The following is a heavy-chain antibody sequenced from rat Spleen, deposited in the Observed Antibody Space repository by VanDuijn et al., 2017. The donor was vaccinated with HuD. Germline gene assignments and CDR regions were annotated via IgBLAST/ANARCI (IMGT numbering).Heavy chain of an antibody. CDR1: GFSLSNYG. CDR2: IWGNGNA. D-gene: IGHD1-12*01. CDR3: GRSDYASPYYFDY. V-gene: IGHV2S61*01. Sequence: QVQLKESGPGLVKPSLTLSLTCTVSGFSLSNYGVFWVRQPPGKGLEWMGVIWGNGNANYNSFLKSRLSISRDTSKSQVFLKMNNLQTEDTAMYFCGRSDYASPYYFDYWGQGVMVTVSS. J-gene: IGHJ2*01.